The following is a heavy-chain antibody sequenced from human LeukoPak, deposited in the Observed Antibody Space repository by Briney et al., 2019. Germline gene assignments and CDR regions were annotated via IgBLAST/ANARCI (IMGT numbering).Heavy chain of an antibody. CDR1: GGSFSGYY. Sequence: SETLSLTCAVYGGSFSGYYWSWIRQPPGKGLEWIGEINHSGSTNYNPSLKSRVTISVDTSKNQSSLKLSSVTAADTAVYYCARGPRDSSGYYSRLYYYYMDVWGKGTTVTVSS. J-gene: IGHJ6*03. V-gene: IGHV4-34*01. D-gene: IGHD3-22*01. CDR2: INHSGST. CDR3: ARGPRDSSGYYSRLYYYYMDV.